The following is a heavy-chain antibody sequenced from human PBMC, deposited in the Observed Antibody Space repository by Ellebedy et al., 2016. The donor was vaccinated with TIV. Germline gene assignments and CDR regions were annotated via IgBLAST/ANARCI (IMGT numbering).Heavy chain of an antibody. CDR1: GFTFSSYA. D-gene: IGHD2-21*01. CDR2: ISGSGGST. CDR3: AGEPGDSGGYYYYGMDV. J-gene: IGHJ6*02. V-gene: IGHV3-23*01. Sequence: GGSLRLXXAASGFTFSSYAMSWVRQAPGKGLEWVSAISGSGGSTYYADSVKGRFTISRDNSKNTLYLQMNSLRAEDTAVYYCAGEPGDSGGYYYYGMDVWGQGTTVTVSS.